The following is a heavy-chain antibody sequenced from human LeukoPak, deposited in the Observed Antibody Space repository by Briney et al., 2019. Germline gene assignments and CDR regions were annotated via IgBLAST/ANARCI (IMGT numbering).Heavy chain of an antibody. J-gene: IGHJ4*02. V-gene: IGHV4-61*01. D-gene: IGHD3-22*01. Sequence: PSETLSLTCTVSGGSISSSSYYWGWIRQPPGKGLEWIGYIYYSGSTNYNPSLKSRVTISVDTSKNQFSLKLSSVTAADTAVYYCARDPGNYDSSGYQEYYFDYWGQGTLVTVSS. CDR1: GGSISSSSYY. CDR2: IYYSGST. CDR3: ARDPGNYDSSGYQEYYFDY.